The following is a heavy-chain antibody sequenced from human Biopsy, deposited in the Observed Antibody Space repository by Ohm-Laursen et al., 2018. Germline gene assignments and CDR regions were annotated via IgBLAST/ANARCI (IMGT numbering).Heavy chain of an antibody. D-gene: IGHD3-22*01. CDR3: ARDRGYYSDRTVPGYFDL. CDR1: GDSISSYY. Sequence: SDTLSLTCTVSGDSISSYYWGWIRQPPGKGLEWIGYVHYTGITDYNRSLQSRVTISVGTSKNHFSLRLRSVTPADTAIYYCARDRGYYSDRTVPGYFDLWGRGTLVTVSS. J-gene: IGHJ2*01. V-gene: IGHV4-59*01. CDR2: VHYTGIT.